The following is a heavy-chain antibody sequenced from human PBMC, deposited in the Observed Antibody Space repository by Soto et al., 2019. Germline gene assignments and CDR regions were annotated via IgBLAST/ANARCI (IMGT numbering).Heavy chain of an antibody. CDR3: ASRTFYSSRWSP. CDR1: GYSFTSSW. Sequence: GESLKLSCQGAGYSFTSSWIGWARQLPGKGLEWMGIIYPGDSDTRYSPSFQGQVTISADKSISTAYLQWSSLKASDTAMYYCASRTFYSSRWSPWGQGTLVTVSS. J-gene: IGHJ5*02. D-gene: IGHD6-19*01. CDR2: IYPGDSDT. V-gene: IGHV5-51*01.